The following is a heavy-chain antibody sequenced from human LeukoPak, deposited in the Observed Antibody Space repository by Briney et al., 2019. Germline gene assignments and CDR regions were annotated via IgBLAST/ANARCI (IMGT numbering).Heavy chain of an antibody. CDR1: GCSISSGGYS. Sequence: SETLSLTCAVSGCSISSGGYSGGWLRQPPGKGLEWIGYIYHSGSTHYNPSLKSRVTISVDRSKNQFSLNLSSVTAADTAVYYCASCSGGSCYHFDYWGQGILVTVSS. J-gene: IGHJ4*02. CDR2: IYHSGST. CDR3: ASCSGGSCYHFDY. V-gene: IGHV4-30-2*01. D-gene: IGHD2-15*01.